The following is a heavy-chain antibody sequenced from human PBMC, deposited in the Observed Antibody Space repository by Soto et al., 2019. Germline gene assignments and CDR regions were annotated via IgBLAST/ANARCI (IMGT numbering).Heavy chain of an antibody. D-gene: IGHD6-19*01. Sequence: SLRLSCAASGFTFSSYAMSWVRQAPGKGLEWVSDISGSGGSTYYADSVKGRFTISRDNSKNTLYLQMNSLRAEDTDVYYCAKDPVAGTGPFDYWGQGTLVTVSS. J-gene: IGHJ4*02. CDR3: AKDPVAGTGPFDY. CDR1: GFTFSSYA. V-gene: IGHV3-23*01. CDR2: ISGSGGST.